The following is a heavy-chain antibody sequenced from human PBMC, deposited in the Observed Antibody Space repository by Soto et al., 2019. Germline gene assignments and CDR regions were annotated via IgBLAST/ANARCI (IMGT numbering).Heavy chain of an antibody. CDR2: IIPIFGTA. J-gene: IGHJ5*02. Sequence: QVQLVQSGAEVKKPGSSVKVSCKASGGTFSSYAISWVRQAPGQGLEWMGGIIPIFGTANYAQKFQGRVTITADESTGTADMELSSLRSADTAVYYCARGGWYSSSWYGWFDPWGQGTLVTVSS. V-gene: IGHV1-69*01. D-gene: IGHD6-13*01. CDR1: GGTFSSYA. CDR3: ARGGWYSSSWYGWFDP.